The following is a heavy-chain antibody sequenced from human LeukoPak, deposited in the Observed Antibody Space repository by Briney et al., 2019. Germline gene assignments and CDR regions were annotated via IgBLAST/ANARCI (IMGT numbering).Heavy chain of an antibody. V-gene: IGHV3-48*03. CDR2: ISSSGSTI. CDR3: AREEGGALYYFDY. J-gene: IGHJ4*02. D-gene: IGHD2-15*01. CDR1: GFTFSSYE. Sequence: GGSLRLSCAASGFTFSSYEMNWVRQAPGKGLEWVSYISSSGSTIYYADSVKGRFTISRDNAKNSLYLQMNSLRAEDTAVYYCAREEGGALYYFDYWGQGTLVTVSS.